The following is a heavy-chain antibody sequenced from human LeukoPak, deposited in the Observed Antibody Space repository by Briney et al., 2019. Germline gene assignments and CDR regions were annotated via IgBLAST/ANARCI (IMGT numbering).Heavy chain of an antibody. Sequence: SETLSLTCTVSGGSINNYYWSWIRQPPGKGLEWIGYIYYSGSTNYNPSLKSRVTISVDTSKNQFSLKLSSVTAADTAVYYCARISYSSGWLIDYWGQGTLVTVSS. J-gene: IGHJ4*02. D-gene: IGHD6-19*01. V-gene: IGHV4-59*08. CDR2: IYYSGST. CDR3: ARISYSSGWLIDY. CDR1: GGSINNYY.